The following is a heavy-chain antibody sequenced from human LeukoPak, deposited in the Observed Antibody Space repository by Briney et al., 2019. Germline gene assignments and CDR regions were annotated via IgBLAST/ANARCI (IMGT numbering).Heavy chain of an antibody. V-gene: IGHV3-30-3*01. CDR1: GFTFSSYA. CDR2: ISVDGSNK. J-gene: IGHJ4*02. Sequence: GGSLRLSCAASGFTFSSYAMHWVRQAPGKGLEWVAVISVDGSNKYYADSVKGRFTISRDNPKNTLYLQMNSLRAEDTAVYYCAKGDYYDSSGYLDYWGQGTLVTVSS. D-gene: IGHD3-22*01. CDR3: AKGDYYDSSGYLDY.